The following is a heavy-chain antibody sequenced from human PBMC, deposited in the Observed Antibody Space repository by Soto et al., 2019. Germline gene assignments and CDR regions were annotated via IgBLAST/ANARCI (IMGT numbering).Heavy chain of an antibody. D-gene: IGHD2-15*01. V-gene: IGHV4-4*02. Sequence: SETLSLTCAVSGGSISSSNWWSWVRQPPGKGLEWIGEIYHSGSTNYNPSLKSRVTILVDKSKNQFSLKLSSVTAADTAVYYCARHTPAISISDHWGQGTLVTVSS. J-gene: IGHJ4*02. CDR2: IYHSGST. CDR1: GGSISSSNW. CDR3: ARHTPAISISDH.